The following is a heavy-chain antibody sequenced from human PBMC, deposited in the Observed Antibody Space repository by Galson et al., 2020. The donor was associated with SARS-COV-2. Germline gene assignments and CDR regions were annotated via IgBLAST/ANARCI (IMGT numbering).Heavy chain of an antibody. CDR2: ISYDGTTK. CDR1: GFIFRNYV. CDR3: AKEEDGFEI. Sequence: GESLKISCAASGFIFRNYVMHWVRQAPGKGLEWVALISYDGTTKFYGDSVKGRFTISRDTSKNTLYLQMNSLRAEDTAVYYCAKEEDGFEIRGQGTLVTVSS. V-gene: IGHV3-30*18. J-gene: IGHJ3*02.